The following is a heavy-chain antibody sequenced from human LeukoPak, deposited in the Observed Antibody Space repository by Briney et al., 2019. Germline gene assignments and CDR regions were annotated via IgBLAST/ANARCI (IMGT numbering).Heavy chain of an antibody. J-gene: IGHJ4*02. CDR2: IIPILGIA. D-gene: IGHD6-6*01. Sequence: SVKVSCKASGGTFSSYTISWVGQAPGQGLEWMGRIIPILGIANYAQKFQGRVTITADKSTSTAYMELSSLRSEDTAVYYCARSFEEYSSSSGYWGQGTLVTVSS. V-gene: IGHV1-69*02. CDR1: GGTFSSYT. CDR3: ARSFEEYSSSSGY.